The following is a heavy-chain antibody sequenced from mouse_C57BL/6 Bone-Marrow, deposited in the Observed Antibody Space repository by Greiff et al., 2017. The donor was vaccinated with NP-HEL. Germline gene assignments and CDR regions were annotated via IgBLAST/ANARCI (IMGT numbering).Heavy chain of an antibody. Sequence: VQLKESGPGLAKPSQTLSLTCSVPGYSITSDYWNWIRKFPGTKLEYMGYISYSGSTYYNPSLKSRISITRDTSKNQYYLQLNSVTTEDTATYYCARSPLWLRRNYYAMDYWGQGTSVTVSS. CDR2: ISYSGST. J-gene: IGHJ4*01. D-gene: IGHD2-2*01. CDR3: ARSPLWLRRNYYAMDY. CDR1: GYSITSDY. V-gene: IGHV3-8*01.